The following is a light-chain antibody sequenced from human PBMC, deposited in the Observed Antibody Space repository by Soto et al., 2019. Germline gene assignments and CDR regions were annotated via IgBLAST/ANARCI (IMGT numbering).Light chain of an antibody. V-gene: IGLV1-51*01. Sequence: QSALTQPPSVSAAPGQTVTISCSGTSSNIGNNYVSWYQQLPGTAPKLLIYDNNKRPSGIPDRFSGSKSGTSATLGITGLQTGDEADYYCGTWDSSLSVHVFGTGTKVTVL. CDR2: DNN. CDR1: SSNIGNNY. CDR3: GTWDSSLSVHV. J-gene: IGLJ1*01.